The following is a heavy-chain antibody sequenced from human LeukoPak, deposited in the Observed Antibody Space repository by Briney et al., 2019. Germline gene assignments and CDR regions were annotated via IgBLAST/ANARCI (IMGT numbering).Heavy chain of an antibody. CDR2: IIPIFGTA. J-gene: IGHJ4*02. CDR3: ARESTQGGIDY. V-gene: IGHV1-69*13. D-gene: IGHD3-16*01. Sequence: GASVKVSCKASGGTFSSYAISWVRQAPGQGLEWMGGIIPIFGTANYAQKLQGRVTITADESTSTAYMELSSLRSGDTAVYYCARESTQGGIDYWGQGTLVTVSS. CDR1: GGTFSSYA.